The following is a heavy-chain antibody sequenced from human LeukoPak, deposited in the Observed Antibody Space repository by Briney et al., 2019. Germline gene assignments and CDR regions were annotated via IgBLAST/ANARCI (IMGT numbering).Heavy chain of an antibody. V-gene: IGHV1-2*02. Sequence: ASVKVSCKASGYTFTDYYIHWVRHAPGQGHEWMGWINPNSGGTNYAQRFQGRVTMTRDTSISTAHMDLSSLTSDDTAVYYRVRDPPATIAVLDYWGQGTLVTVSS. CDR2: INPNSGGT. CDR3: VRDPPATIAVLDY. D-gene: IGHD2-2*02. CDR1: GYTFTDYY. J-gene: IGHJ4*02.